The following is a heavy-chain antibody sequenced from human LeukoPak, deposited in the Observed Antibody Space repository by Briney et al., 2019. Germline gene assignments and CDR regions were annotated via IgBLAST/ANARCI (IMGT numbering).Heavy chain of an antibody. V-gene: IGHV4-59*08. CDR3: ARHHKGDGYSIPYNWFDP. D-gene: IGHD5-24*01. CDR2: IYYSGST. J-gene: IGHJ5*02. CDR1: GGSINSYY. Sequence: SETLSLTCTVSGGSINSYYWSWIRQPPGKGLEWIGYIYYSGSTNYNPSLKSRVTISVDTSKNQFSLKLSSVTAADTAVYYCARHHKGDGYSIPYNWFDPWGQGTLVTVSS.